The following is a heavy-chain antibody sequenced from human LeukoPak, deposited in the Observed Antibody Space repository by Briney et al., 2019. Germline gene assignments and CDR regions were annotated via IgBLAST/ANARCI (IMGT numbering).Heavy chain of an antibody. CDR3: ARDVGSNWYERFND. CDR1: RFTFSDYA. D-gene: IGHD6-13*01. CDR2: ISGDRGAT. Sequence: GGSLGLSCVGSRFTFSDYAMSWVRQAPGKGLEWVSGISGDRGATYYIDSVRGRFTISRDNSKNTLYLQMNSLRAEDTSVYYCARDVGSNWYERFNDWGQGTLVTVSS. J-gene: IGHJ4*02. V-gene: IGHV3-23*01.